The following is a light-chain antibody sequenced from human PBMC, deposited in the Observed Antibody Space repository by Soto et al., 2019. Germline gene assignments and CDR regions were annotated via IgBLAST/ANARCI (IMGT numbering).Light chain of an antibody. CDR3: CSYAGSYFFV. CDR1: SSDVGGYNY. J-gene: IGLJ1*01. Sequence: QSALTQPPSVSGSPGQSVTISCTGTSSDVGGYNYVSWYQQHPGKAPKLILYDVTERPSGVPDRFSGPKSGNTASLTISGLQAEDEADYHCCSYAGSYFFVFGTGTKVTVL. CDR2: DVT. V-gene: IGLV2-11*01.